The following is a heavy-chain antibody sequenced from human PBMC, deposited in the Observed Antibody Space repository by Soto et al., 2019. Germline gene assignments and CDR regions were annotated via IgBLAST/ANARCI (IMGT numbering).Heavy chain of an antibody. J-gene: IGHJ4*02. D-gene: IGHD6-19*01. V-gene: IGHV4-59*08. CDR3: ARHLPIAVAGNGLFDY. CDR1: GGSITSYY. CDR2: IYHSGST. Sequence: SETLSLTCAVSGGSITSYYWSWIRQAPGKGLEWIGYIYHSGSTDYNPSLKSRVTISLDTSKNQFSLKLSSVTAADTAVYYCARHLPIAVAGNGLFDYWGQGTLVTVSS.